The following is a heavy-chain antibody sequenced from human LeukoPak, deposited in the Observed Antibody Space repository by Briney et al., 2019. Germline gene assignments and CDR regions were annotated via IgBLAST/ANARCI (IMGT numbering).Heavy chain of an antibody. Sequence: GESLKISCKGSGYSFTSYWIGWVRQMPGKGLEWMGIIYPGDSDTRYSPAFQGQVTISADKSISTAYLQWSSLKASDTAMYYCAGLSYDSSGYPHAFDIWGQGTMVTVSS. J-gene: IGHJ3*02. CDR2: IYPGDSDT. V-gene: IGHV5-51*01. CDR3: AGLSYDSSGYPHAFDI. CDR1: GYSFTSYW. D-gene: IGHD3-22*01.